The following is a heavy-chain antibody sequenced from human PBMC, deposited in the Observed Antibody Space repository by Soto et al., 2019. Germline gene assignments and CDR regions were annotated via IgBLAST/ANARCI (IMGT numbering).Heavy chain of an antibody. CDR2: ISGSGGST. Sequence: GGSLRLSCAASGFTFSSYAMSWVRQAPGKGLEWVLAISGSGGSTYYADSVKGRFTISRDNSKNTLYLQMNSLRAEDTAVYYCAKDSGGITMIVVVTLFDYWGQGTLVTVSS. J-gene: IGHJ4*02. CDR1: GFTFSSYA. V-gene: IGHV3-23*01. D-gene: IGHD3-22*01. CDR3: AKDSGGITMIVVVTLFDY.